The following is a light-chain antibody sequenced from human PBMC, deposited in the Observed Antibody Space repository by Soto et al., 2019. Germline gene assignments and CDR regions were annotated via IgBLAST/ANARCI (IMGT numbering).Light chain of an antibody. CDR3: QQYISYPKT. V-gene: IGKV1-5*03. CDR1: KSISAW. Sequence: DIQMTQSPSTLSASVGDRVTIICRASKSISAWLAWYQQKPGKAPKVLIYKSSNLESGVPSRFSGSGSGTEFTLTISSLQPDDFATYYCQQYISYPKTFGQGTKVEIK. CDR2: KSS. J-gene: IGKJ1*01.